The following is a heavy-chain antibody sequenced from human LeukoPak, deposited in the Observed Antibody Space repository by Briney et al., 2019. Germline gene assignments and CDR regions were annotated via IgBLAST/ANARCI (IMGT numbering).Heavy chain of an antibody. D-gene: IGHD2-2*02. Sequence: PGGSLRLSCAASGFTFSSYSMNWVRQAPGKGLEWVSSISSSSSYIYYADSVKGRFTISRDNAKNSLYLQMNSLRAEDTAVYHCASLCSTSCYNAVDYWGQGTLVTVSS. V-gene: IGHV3-21*01. J-gene: IGHJ4*02. CDR3: ASLCSTSCYNAVDY. CDR1: GFTFSSYS. CDR2: ISSSSSYI.